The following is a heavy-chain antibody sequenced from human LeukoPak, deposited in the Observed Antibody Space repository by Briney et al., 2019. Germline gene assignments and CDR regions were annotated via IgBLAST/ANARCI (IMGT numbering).Heavy chain of an antibody. CDR3: AKGGAVADGAEYFQH. D-gene: IGHD6-13*01. J-gene: IGHJ1*01. V-gene: IGHV3-30*02. CDR2: IRYDGSNK. CDR1: GFTFSSYG. Sequence: GGSLRLSCAASGFTFSSYGMHWVRQAPGKGLEWVAFIRYDGSNKYYADSVKGRFTISRDNSKNTLYLQMNSLRDEDTAVYYCAKGGAVADGAEYFQHWGQGTLVTVSS.